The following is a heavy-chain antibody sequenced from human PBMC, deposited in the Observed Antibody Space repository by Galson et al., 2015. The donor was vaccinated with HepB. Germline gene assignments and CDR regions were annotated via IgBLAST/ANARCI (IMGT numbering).Heavy chain of an antibody. V-gene: IGHV3-11*06. CDR2: ISNDGAYT. CDR1: GFTVSSNY. CDR3: ARDRGDYGDGNWFDP. Sequence: SLRLSCAASGFTVSSNYMSWVRQAPGKGLEWISIISNDGAYTNYADSVKGRFTISRDNAKNSLFLQMNSLRAEDTAIYYCARDRGDYGDGNWFDPWGQGTLVPVSS. D-gene: IGHD4-17*01. J-gene: IGHJ5*02.